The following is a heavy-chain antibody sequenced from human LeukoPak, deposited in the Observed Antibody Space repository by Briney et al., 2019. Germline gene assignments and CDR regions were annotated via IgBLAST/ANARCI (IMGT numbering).Heavy chain of an antibody. CDR2: INPNSGGT. V-gene: IGHV1-2*02. CDR3: ARDGVASDYPNYNWFDP. D-gene: IGHD4-11*01. Sequence: GASVKVSCKASGYTFTGYYMHWVRQAPGQGLEWMGWINPNSGGTNYAQKFQGRVTMTRDTSISTAYMELSRLRSDDTAVYYCARDGVASDYPNYNWFDPWGQGTLVTVSS. J-gene: IGHJ5*02. CDR1: GYTFTGYY.